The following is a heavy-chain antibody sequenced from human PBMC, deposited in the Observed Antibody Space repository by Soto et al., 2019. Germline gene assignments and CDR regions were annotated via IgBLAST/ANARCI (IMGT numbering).Heavy chain of an antibody. CDR3: ARETPSAAAAYYYYGLDV. V-gene: IGHV1-69*01. D-gene: IGHD6-13*01. CDR2: IIPVFGTA. CDR1: GGTFSSYF. J-gene: IGHJ6*02. Sequence: QVQLVQSGAEVKKAGSSVKVSCKVSGGTFSSYFINWVRQAPGQGLEWVGGIIPVFGTASYAEKFQGRVTITADESTSTAYMELSRLRSDDTAVYYCARETPSAAAAYYYYGLDVWGQWTTVTVPS.